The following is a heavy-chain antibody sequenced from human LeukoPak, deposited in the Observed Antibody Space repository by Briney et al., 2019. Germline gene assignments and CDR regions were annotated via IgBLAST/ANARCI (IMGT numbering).Heavy chain of an antibody. V-gene: IGHV3-74*01. CDR2: INTDGSST. CDR3: ARERAACGGDCNDY. D-gene: IGHD2-21*02. Sequence: GGSLRLSCAASGFTFSSYWMHWVRQAPGKGLVWVSRINTDGSSTSYADSVKGRFTISRDNAKNTLYLQMSSLRVEDTAVYYCARERAACGGDCNDYWGQGTLVTVSS. CDR1: GFTFSSYW. J-gene: IGHJ4*02.